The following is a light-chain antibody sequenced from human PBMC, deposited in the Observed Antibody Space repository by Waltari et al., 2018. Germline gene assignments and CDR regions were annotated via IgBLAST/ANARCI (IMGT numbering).Light chain of an antibody. J-gene: IGKJ1*01. CDR3: QENNHWPPVWT. Sequence: EIVLTPSPATRSVSPGERVTLSCRASQSVSSNLACYQQKPGQAPRLIIYAASNRATGIPARFSGSGSGTEFTLTISSLQSEDVAVYYCQENNHWPPVWTFGQGTNVEIK. CDR2: AAS. V-gene: IGKV3-15*01. CDR1: QSVSSN.